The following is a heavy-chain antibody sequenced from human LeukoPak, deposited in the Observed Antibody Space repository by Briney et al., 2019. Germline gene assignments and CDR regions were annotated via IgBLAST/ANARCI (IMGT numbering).Heavy chain of an antibody. Sequence: GGSLRLSCAASGFTFSSYSMNWVRQAPGKGLEWVSSISSSSSYIYYADSVKGRFTISRDSAKNSLYLQMNSLRAEDTAVYYCARDRTGLFDYWGQGTLVTVSS. CDR2: ISSSSSYI. J-gene: IGHJ4*02. CDR3: ARDRTGLFDY. CDR1: GFTFSSYS. V-gene: IGHV3-21*01. D-gene: IGHD3/OR15-3a*01.